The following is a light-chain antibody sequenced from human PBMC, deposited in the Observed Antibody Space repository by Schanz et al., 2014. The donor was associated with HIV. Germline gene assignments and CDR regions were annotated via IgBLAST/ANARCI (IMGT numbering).Light chain of an antibody. CDR1: QSISTY. CDR3: QQSHSIPLT. V-gene: IGKV1-39*01. CDR2: AAS. J-gene: IGKJ4*01. Sequence: DIQMTQSPSSLSASVGNRITLTCRASQSISTYLNWYQQKPGKAPKLLIYAASALQSGVPSRFSGSGSGTDFTLTISSLQPEDFATYYCQQSHSIPLTFGGGTKVEIK.